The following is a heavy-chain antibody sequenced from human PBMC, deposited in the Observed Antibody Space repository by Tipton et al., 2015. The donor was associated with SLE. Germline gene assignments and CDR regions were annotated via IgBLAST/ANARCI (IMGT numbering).Heavy chain of an antibody. D-gene: IGHD1-26*01. CDR1: GGSISSSSYY. V-gene: IGHV4-39*01. J-gene: IGHJ4*02. CDR2: IYYSGST. Sequence: TLSLTCTVSGGSISSSSYYWGWIRQPPGKGLEWIGSIYYSGSTYYNPSLKSRVTISVDTSKNQFSLKLSSVTAAGTAVYYCARRTGATAGFDYWGQGTLVTVSS. CDR3: ARRTGATAGFDY.